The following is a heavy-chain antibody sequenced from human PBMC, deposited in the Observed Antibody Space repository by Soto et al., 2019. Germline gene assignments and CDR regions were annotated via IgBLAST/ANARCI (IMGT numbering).Heavy chain of an antibody. CDR1: GGSISSSSGY. CDR3: ATRGYIYGLDFHY. D-gene: IGHD5-18*01. CDR2: IYNSGST. Sequence: PSEILSLACTVSGGSISSSSGYWGWIRQPPGKGLEWIGSIYNSGSTDYNPSLKSRVTMSVDTSKNQFSLKLSSVTAADTAVYYCATRGYIYGLDFHYWGQGSLVTVSS. J-gene: IGHJ4*02. V-gene: IGHV4-39*01.